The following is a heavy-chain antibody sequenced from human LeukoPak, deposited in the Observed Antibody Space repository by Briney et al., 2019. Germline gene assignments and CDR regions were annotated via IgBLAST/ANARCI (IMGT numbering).Heavy chain of an antibody. J-gene: IGHJ4*02. D-gene: IGHD5-18*01. CDR2: ISYDGSNK. CDR1: GFTFSSYA. CDR3: ARVRGYSYGRHFDY. V-gene: IGHV3-30-3*01. Sequence: PGGSLRLSCAAPGFTFSSYAMHWVRQAPGKGLEWVAVISYDGSNKYYADSVKGRFTISRDNSKNTLYLQMNSLRAEDTAVYYCARVRGYSYGRHFDYWGQGTLVTVSS.